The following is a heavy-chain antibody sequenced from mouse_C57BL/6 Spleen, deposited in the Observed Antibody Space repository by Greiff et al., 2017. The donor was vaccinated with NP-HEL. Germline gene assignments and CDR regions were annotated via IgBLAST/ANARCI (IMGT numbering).Heavy chain of an antibody. V-gene: IGHV5-17*01. CDR2: ISSGSSTI. Sequence: EVKLVESGGGLVKPGGSLKLSCAASGFTFSDYGMHWVRQAPEKGLEWVAYISSGSSTIYYADTVKGRFTISRDNAKNTLFLQMTSLRSEDTAMYYCARPPPYYAMDYWGQGTSVTVSS. CDR1: GFTFSDYG. J-gene: IGHJ4*01. CDR3: ARPPPYYAMDY.